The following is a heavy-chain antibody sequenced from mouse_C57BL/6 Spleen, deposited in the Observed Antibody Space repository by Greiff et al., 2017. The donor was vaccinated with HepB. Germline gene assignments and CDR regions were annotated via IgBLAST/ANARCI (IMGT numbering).Heavy chain of an antibody. D-gene: IGHD1-1*01. V-gene: IGHV1-69*01. J-gene: IGHJ2*01. CDR3: ARGLLARY. CDR1: GYTFTSYW. Sequence: QVQLQQPGAELVMPGASVKLSCKASGYTFTSYWMHWVKQRPGQGLEWIGEIDPSDSYTNYNQKFKGKSTLTVDKSSSTAYMQLSSLTAEDSAVYYWARGLLARYWGQGTTLTVSS. CDR2: IDPSDSYT.